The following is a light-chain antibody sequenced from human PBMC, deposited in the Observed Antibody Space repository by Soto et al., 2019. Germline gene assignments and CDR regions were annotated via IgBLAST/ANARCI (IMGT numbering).Light chain of an antibody. V-gene: IGLV1-40*01. Sequence: QFVLTQPPSVSGAPGQRVTISCTGSSSNIGAGYDVHWYQQLSGIAPKLLIYRNNNRPSEVPDRFSGSKSDTSASLAITGLQSEDEADYYCQSYGSSLSGYVLGTGTKATVL. CDR2: RNN. J-gene: IGLJ1*01. CDR1: SSNIGAGYD. CDR3: QSYGSSLSGYV.